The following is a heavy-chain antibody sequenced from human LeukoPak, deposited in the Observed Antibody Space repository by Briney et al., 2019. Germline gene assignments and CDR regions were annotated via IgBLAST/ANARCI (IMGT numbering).Heavy chain of an antibody. D-gene: IGHD6-13*01. CDR1: GDSVSSNSAA. V-gene: IGHV6-1*01. CDR3: ARPVAAGGAFDI. J-gene: IGHJ3*02. Sequence: SQTLSLTCAISGDSVSSNSAAWNWIRQSPSRGLEWLGRTYYRSKWYNDYAVSVKSRITINPDTSKNQFSLKLSSVTAADTAVYYCARPVAAGGAFDIWGQGTMVTVSS. CDR2: TYYRSKWYN.